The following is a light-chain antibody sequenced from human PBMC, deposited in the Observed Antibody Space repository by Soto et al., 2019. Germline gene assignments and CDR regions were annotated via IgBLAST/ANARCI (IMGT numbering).Light chain of an antibody. J-gene: IGLJ3*02. CDR1: SSDIGGYNY. CDR3: QSYDSSLSGWV. Sequence: QSALTQPRSVSGSPGQSVTISCTGTSSDIGGYNYVSWYQQHPGKAPKLMIYDVIKRPSGVPDRFSGSKSGNTASLTIYGLQAEDEADYYCQSYDSSLSGWVFGGGTKLTVL. V-gene: IGLV2-11*01. CDR2: DVI.